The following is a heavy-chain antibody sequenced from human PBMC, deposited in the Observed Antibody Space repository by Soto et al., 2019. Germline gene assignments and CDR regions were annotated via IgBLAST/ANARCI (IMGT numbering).Heavy chain of an antibody. CDR2: IYYSGTT. J-gene: IGHJ4*02. Sequence: SETLSLTCTVSSGSISSGGSYWSWVRQHPGKGLEWVGCIYYSGTTYYNPSLEGRVTMSVDTSKNQFSLKLSSVTAADTAVYYCARDSRPNYTSSSYYFDYWGQGTLVTVSS. CDR1: SGSISSGGSY. D-gene: IGHD6-13*01. CDR3: ARDSRPNYTSSSYYFDY. V-gene: IGHV4-31*03.